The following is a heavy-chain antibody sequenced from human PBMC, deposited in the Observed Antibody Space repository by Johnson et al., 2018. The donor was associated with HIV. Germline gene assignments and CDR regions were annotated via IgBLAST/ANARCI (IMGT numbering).Heavy chain of an antibody. CDR1: GLTFSSYG. Sequence: QVQLVESGGGVVQPGRSLRLSCAASGLTFSSYGMHWVRQAPGKGLEWVAVISYDGSNKYYADSVKGRFTISRDNSKNTLYLQMNSLRAEDTAVYYCAKARGIVGATGAFDIWGQGTMVTVSS. CDR3: AKARGIVGATGAFDI. V-gene: IGHV3-30*18. CDR2: ISYDGSNK. J-gene: IGHJ3*02. D-gene: IGHD1-26*01.